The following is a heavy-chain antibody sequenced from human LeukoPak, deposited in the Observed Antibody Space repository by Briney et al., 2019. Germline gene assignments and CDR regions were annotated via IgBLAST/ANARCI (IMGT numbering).Heavy chain of an antibody. Sequence: KPSETLSLTCAVYGGSFSGYYWSWIRQPPGKGLEWIGEINHSGSTNYNPSLKSRVTISVDTSKNQFSLKLSSVTAADTAVYYCARAVSGPVEMATIARAYDAFDIWGQGTMVTVSS. J-gene: IGHJ3*02. CDR2: INHSGST. V-gene: IGHV4-34*01. CDR3: ARAVSGPVEMATIARAYDAFDI. D-gene: IGHD5-24*01. CDR1: GGSFSGYY.